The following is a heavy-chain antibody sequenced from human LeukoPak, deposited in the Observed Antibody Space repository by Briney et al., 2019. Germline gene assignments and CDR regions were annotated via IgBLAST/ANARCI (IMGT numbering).Heavy chain of an antibody. V-gene: IGHV3-48*04. CDR1: GFTFSSYA. J-gene: IGHJ4*02. CDR3: ARQNGGAEYGDYGQ. D-gene: IGHD4-17*01. Sequence: PGGSLRLSCTAWGFTFSSYAMSWVRHAPGKGLEGVSYISRSGSTIYYADSVKGRFTISRDNAKNSLYLQMNSLRAEDTALYYCARQNGGAEYGDYGQGGEGILVTVSS. CDR2: ISRSGSTI.